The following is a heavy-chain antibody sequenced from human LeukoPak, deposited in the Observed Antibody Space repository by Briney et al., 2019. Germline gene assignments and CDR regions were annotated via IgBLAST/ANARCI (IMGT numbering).Heavy chain of an antibody. Sequence: GGSLRLSCAASGFTFSSYWMSWVRQAPGKGLEWVSYISSSGSTIYYADSVKGRFTISRDNAKNSLYLQMNSLRAEDTAVYYCARDPIDYGMDVWGKGTTVTVSS. CDR2: ISSSGSTI. CDR3: ARDPIDYGMDV. J-gene: IGHJ6*04. V-gene: IGHV3-48*04. CDR1: GFTFSSYW.